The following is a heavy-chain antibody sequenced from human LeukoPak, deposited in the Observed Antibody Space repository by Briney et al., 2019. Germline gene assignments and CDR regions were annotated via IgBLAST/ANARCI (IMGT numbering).Heavy chain of an antibody. V-gene: IGHV4-39*01. CDR2: IYYSGST. CDR1: GGSISSSSYY. J-gene: IGHJ4*02. Sequence: PSETLSLTCTVSGGSISSSSYYWGWIRQPPGKGLEWIGRIYYSGSTYYNPSLKSRVTISVDTSKNQFSLKLSSVTAADTAVYYCARALQDHYDILTGPDYWGQGTLVTVSS. CDR3: ARALQDHYDILTGPDY. D-gene: IGHD3-9*01.